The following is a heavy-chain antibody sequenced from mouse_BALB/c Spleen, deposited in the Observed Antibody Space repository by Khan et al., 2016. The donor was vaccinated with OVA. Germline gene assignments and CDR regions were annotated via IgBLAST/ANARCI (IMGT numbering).Heavy chain of an antibody. CDR1: GYTFTDFT. J-gene: IGHJ3*01. CDR3: TRGGGNRFAY. Sequence: QVQLKESGAELVRPGVSVKISCKGSGYTFTDFTMHWVKQSHAKSLEWIGVISTYYGDVTYNQKFKGKVTMTVDKSSSTAYMELARLTSEDSAIYYCTRGGGNRFAYWGQGTLVTVSA. V-gene: IGHV1S137*01. CDR2: ISTYYGDV.